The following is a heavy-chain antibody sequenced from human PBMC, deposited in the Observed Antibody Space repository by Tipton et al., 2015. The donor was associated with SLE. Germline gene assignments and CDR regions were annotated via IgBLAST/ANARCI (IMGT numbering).Heavy chain of an antibody. CDR2: IYYSGST. J-gene: IGHJ3*02. V-gene: IGHV4-39*07. CDR1: GGSISSGDYY. Sequence: TLSLTCTVSGGSISSGDYYWGWIRQPPGKGLEWIGSIYYSGSTYYNPSLKSRVTISVDTSKKQLSLKLSSVTAADTAVYYCARGGYSGSPRDAFDIWGQGTMVTVSS. D-gene: IGHD1-26*01. CDR3: ARGGYSGSPRDAFDI.